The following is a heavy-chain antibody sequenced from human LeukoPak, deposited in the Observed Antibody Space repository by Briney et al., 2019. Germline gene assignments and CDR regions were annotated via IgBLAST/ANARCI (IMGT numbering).Heavy chain of an antibody. V-gene: IGHV1-18*01. CDR3: ARVRPHLWFGEPEGWFDP. J-gene: IGHJ5*02. D-gene: IGHD3-10*01. CDR2: ISAYNGNT. Sequence: ASVKVSCKASGYTFTSYGISWVRQAPGQGLEWMGWISAYNGNTNYAQKLQGRVTMTTDTSTSTAYMELRSLRSDDTAVYYCARVRPHLWFGEPEGWFDPWGQGTLVTVSS. CDR1: GYTFTSYG.